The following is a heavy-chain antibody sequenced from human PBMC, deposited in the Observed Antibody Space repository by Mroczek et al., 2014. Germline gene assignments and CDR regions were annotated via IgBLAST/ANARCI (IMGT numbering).Heavy chain of an antibody. J-gene: IGHJ4*02. CDR2: IYYSGST. CDR3: ARLHSGRYVDY. CDR1: GGSISSSSYY. D-gene: IGHD1-26*01. V-gene: IGHV4-39*01. Sequence: QVQLQQSGPGLVKPSETLSLTCTVSGGSISSSSYYWGWIRQPPGKGLEWIGSIYYSGSTYYNPSLKSRVTISVDTSKNQFSLKLSSVTAADTAVYYCARLHSGRYVDYWGQGTLVTVSS.